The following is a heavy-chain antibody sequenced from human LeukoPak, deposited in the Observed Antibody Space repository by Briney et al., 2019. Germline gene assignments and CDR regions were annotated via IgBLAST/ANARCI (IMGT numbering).Heavy chain of an antibody. CDR1: HYTVSNYN. CDR2: INTYKGDT. CDR3: ARNFLSGYSSSWYEDY. J-gene: IGHJ4*02. D-gene: IGHD6-13*01. Sequence: ASVRVSCEASHYTVSNYNMSWVRQAPGQGLEWMGWINTYKGDTNYAQKFQGRVTMTTDTSTSTAYMELRSLRSDDTAVYYCARNFLSGYSSSWYEDYWGQGTLVTVSS. V-gene: IGHV1-18*01.